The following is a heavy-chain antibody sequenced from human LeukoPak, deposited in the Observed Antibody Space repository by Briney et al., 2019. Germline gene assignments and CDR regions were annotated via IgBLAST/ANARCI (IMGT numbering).Heavy chain of an antibody. Sequence: GGSLRLSCAASGFTFSSYSMNWVRQAPGKGLEWVSSISSSSSYIYYADSVKGRFTISRDNAKNSLYLQMNSLRAEDTAVYYCARLGLQYPYYYYYYMDVWGKGTTVTVSS. D-gene: IGHD4-11*01. J-gene: IGHJ6*03. CDR1: GFTFSSYS. V-gene: IGHV3-21*01. CDR3: ARLGLQYPYYYYYYMDV. CDR2: ISSSSSYI.